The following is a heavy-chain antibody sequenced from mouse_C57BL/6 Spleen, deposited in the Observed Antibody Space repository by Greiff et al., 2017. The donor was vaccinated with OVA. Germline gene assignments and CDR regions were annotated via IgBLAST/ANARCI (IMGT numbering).Heavy chain of an antibody. CDR3: ARSVYYGSSLRYVDV. Sequence: VQLQQSGPELVKPGASVKISCKASGYAFSSSWMNWVKQRPGKGLEWIGRIYPGDGDTNYNGKFKGKATLTADKSSSTAYMQLSSLTSEDSAVYFCARSVYYGSSLRYVDVWGTGTTVTVSS. CDR2: IYPGDGDT. J-gene: IGHJ1*03. V-gene: IGHV1-82*01. CDR1: GYAFSSSW. D-gene: IGHD1-1*01.